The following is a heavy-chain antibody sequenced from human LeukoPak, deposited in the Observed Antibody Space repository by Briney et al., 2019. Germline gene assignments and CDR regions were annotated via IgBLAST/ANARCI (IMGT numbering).Heavy chain of an antibody. V-gene: IGHV3-7*01. Sequence: GGSLRLSCAASGFTFSSYWISRVRQAPGKGLEWVANIKEDGSVKYYLDSVKGRFTISRDNVKNSLYLQMNSLRAEDAAVYYCARDRGWLQFDYWGQGTLVTVS. CDR2: IKEDGSVK. CDR3: ARDRGWLQFDY. D-gene: IGHD5-24*01. J-gene: IGHJ4*02. CDR1: GFTFSSYW.